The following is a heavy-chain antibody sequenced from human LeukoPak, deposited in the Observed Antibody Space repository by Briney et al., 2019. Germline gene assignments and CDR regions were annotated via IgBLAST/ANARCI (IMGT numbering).Heavy chain of an antibody. CDR1: GGSISNTNW. CDR3: VSRIRGGKYNWNDHY. D-gene: IGHD1-1*01. Sequence: SETLSLTCGVSGGSISNTNWWIWFRQPPGKGLEWIGEVNLQGSTNYNPSLKSRVAISVDKSENHISLKLTSVTAADTAVYYCVSRIRGGKYNWNDHYWGQGTLVTVSS. V-gene: IGHV4-4*02. J-gene: IGHJ4*02. CDR2: VNLQGST.